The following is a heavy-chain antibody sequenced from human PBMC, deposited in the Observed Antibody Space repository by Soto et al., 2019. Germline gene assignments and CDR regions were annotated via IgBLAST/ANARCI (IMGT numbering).Heavy chain of an antibody. D-gene: IGHD3-22*01. CDR3: AHRPPYYDSSGYYFDY. Sequence: QITLKESGPTLVKPTQTLTLTCTFSGFSLSTSGGGVGWIRQPPGKALEWLALIYWDDDKRYSPSLKSRLTITKDTSKNQVVLTMTNMDPVDTATYYCAHRPPYYDSSGYYFDYWGQGTLVTVSS. V-gene: IGHV2-5*02. CDR2: IYWDDDK. CDR1: GFSLSTSGGG. J-gene: IGHJ4*02.